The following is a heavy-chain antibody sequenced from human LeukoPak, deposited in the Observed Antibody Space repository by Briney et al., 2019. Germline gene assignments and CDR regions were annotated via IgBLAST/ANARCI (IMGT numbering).Heavy chain of an antibody. Sequence: PGESLKISCKGSGYSFTNYWIGWVRQMPGKGLEWMGSIYPSDSDTRYSPSFQGQVTISADESISTAYLQWSSLKASDTAMFYCARRYCSGGSCNFDYWGQGTLVTVSS. CDR3: ARRYCSGGSCNFDY. CDR1: GYSFTNYW. J-gene: IGHJ4*02. CDR2: IYPSDSDT. D-gene: IGHD2-15*01. V-gene: IGHV5-51*01.